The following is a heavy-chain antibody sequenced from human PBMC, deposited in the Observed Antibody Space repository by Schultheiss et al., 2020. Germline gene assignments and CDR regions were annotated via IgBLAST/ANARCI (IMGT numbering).Heavy chain of an antibody. J-gene: IGHJ6*02. CDR1: GGSISSYY. D-gene: IGHD4-17*01. V-gene: IGHV4-4*07. CDR2: FYTSGST. CDR3: ARSYYGEGGMDV. Sequence: SETLSLTCTVSGGSISSYYWSWIRQPPGKGLEWIGRFYTSGSTNSNPSLKSRVTISVDTSRNQLSLRLTSVNAADTAVYYSARSYYGEGGMDVWGQGTTVTVSS.